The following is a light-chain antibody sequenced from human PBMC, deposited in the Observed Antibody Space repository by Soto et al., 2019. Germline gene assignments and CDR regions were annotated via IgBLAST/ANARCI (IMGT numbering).Light chain of an antibody. CDR1: SNDLGSYNL. CDR3: SSYADSDTVV. Sequence: QSVLAQPASVSGSPGQSITISCTGTSNDLGSYNLVSWYQQHPGKAPKLMIYEGSKRPSGVSNRFSGSKSGNTASLTISGLQADDEAAYYFSSYADSDTVVFGKGTK. CDR2: EGS. J-gene: IGLJ2*01. V-gene: IGLV2-23*01.